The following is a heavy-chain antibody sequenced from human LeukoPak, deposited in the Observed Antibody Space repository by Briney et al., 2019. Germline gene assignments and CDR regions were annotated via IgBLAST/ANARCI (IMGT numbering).Heavy chain of an antibody. Sequence: SGPTLVKPTQTLTLTCTFPGFSLSTSGVGVGWIRQPPGKALEWLALIYWNDDKPYSPSLKSRLTITKDTSKNQVVLTMTNMDPVDTATYYCAYYYDSSGYYYESDYFDYWGQGTLVTVSS. CDR2: IYWNDDK. J-gene: IGHJ4*02. D-gene: IGHD3-22*01. CDR1: GFSLSTSGVG. CDR3: AYYYDSSGYYYESDYFDY. V-gene: IGHV2-5*01.